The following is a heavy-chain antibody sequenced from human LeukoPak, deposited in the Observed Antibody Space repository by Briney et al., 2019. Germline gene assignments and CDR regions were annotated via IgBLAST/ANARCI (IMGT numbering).Heavy chain of an antibody. Sequence: GGSLRLSCAASGFTFSSYWMHWVRQAPGKGLVWVSRINGDGSSTGYADSVKGRFTISRDSAKNTLYLQMNSLRAEDTAVYYCARGSSVVGLDWGQGTLVTVSS. D-gene: IGHD2-15*01. V-gene: IGHV3-74*01. CDR2: INGDGSST. J-gene: IGHJ4*02. CDR3: ARGSSVVGLD. CDR1: GFTFSSYW.